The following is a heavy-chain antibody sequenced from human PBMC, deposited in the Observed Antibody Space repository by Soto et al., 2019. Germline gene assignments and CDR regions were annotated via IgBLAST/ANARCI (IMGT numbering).Heavy chain of an antibody. CDR1: GFTFSSYG. J-gene: IGHJ4*02. Sequence: TGGSLRLSCAASGFTFSSYGMHWVRQAPGKGLEWMAVIWYDGSNKYYADSVKGRFTISRDNSKNTLYLQMNSLRAEDTAVYYCAREGSSGYYRFDYWGQGTLVTVSS. CDR2: IWYDGSNK. D-gene: IGHD3-22*01. V-gene: IGHV3-33*01. CDR3: AREGSSGYYRFDY.